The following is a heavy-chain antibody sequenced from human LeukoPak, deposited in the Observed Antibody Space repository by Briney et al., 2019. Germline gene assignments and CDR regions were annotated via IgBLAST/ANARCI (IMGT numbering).Heavy chain of an antibody. Sequence: SETLSLTCTVSGGSISNKYWSWIRQPPGKGLEWIGYIYYSGSTNYNPSLKSRVTILVDTSKNQFSLKLSSVTAADTAVYYCARGSDYYDSSGHNFDYWGQGTLVTVSS. J-gene: IGHJ4*02. CDR3: ARGSDYYDSSGHNFDY. CDR2: IYYSGST. D-gene: IGHD3-22*01. CDR1: GGSISNKY. V-gene: IGHV4-59*01.